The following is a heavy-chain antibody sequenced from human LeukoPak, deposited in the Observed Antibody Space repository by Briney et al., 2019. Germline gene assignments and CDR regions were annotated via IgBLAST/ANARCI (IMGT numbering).Heavy chain of an antibody. CDR1: GYTFISYD. Sequence: ASVKVSCKTSGYTFISYDIVWVRQAPGQGLEWMGWISAYNGNTNYAQKFQGRVTMTTDTSTSTAYMELSSLRSEDTAVYYCARFSGSADYWGQGTLVTVSS. D-gene: IGHD1-26*01. CDR3: ARFSGSADY. V-gene: IGHV1-18*01. CDR2: ISAYNGNT. J-gene: IGHJ4*02.